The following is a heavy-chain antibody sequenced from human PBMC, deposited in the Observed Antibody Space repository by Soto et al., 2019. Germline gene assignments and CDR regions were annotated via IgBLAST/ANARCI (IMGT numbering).Heavy chain of an antibody. CDR1: GYTFTSYA. CDR3: ARSSSWWERYDGMDV. D-gene: IGHD6-13*01. Sequence: GASVKVSCKASGYTFTSYAMHWVRQAPGQRLEWMGWINAGNGNTKYSQKFQGRVTITRDTSASTAYMELSSLRSEDTAVYYCARSSSWWERYDGMDVWGQGTTVTVSS. J-gene: IGHJ6*02. V-gene: IGHV1-3*01. CDR2: INAGNGNT.